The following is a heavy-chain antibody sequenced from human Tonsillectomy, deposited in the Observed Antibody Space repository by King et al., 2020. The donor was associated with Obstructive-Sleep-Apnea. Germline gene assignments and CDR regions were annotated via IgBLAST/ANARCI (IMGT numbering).Heavy chain of an antibody. Sequence: VQLVESGGGLVQPGGSLRLSCTASGFTFSTYNMNWFRQAPGKGLEWLAYISGSASPIDYADSVKGRFTISRDNAKNSLYLQMNSLRAEDTAVYYCARDFIFAFDFWGQGTLVTVSS. D-gene: IGHD3-3*02. CDR1: GFTFSTYN. V-gene: IGHV3-48*01. CDR2: ISGSASPI. CDR3: ARDFIFAFDF. J-gene: IGHJ4*02.